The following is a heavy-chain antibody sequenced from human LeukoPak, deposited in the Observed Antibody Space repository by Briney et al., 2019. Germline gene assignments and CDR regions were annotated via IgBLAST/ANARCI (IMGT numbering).Heavy chain of an antibody. Sequence: ASVKVSCKASRDTFTSFYVHWLRQAPGQRLEWMGMISPTGDSTNYAQNFQGRVTLTRDTSTSTAYMELRRLTSEDTAVYYCATSSGYQLSDYWGQGTLVTVSS. CDR3: ATSSGYQLSDY. V-gene: IGHV1-46*01. D-gene: IGHD2-2*01. CDR1: RDTFTSFY. CDR2: ISPTGDST. J-gene: IGHJ4*02.